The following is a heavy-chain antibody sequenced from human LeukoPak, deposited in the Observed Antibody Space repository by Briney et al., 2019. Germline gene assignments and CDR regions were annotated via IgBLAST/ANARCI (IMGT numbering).Heavy chain of an antibody. CDR2: IIPIFGTA. CDR3: ARERSGGDYFDY. D-gene: IGHD3-10*01. CDR1: GGTFSSYA. V-gene: IGHV1-69*13. J-gene: IGHJ4*02. Sequence: ASVKVSCKASGGTFSSYAIGWVRQAPGQGLEWMGGIIPIFGTANYAQKFQGRVTITADESTSTAYMELSSLRSGDTAVYYCARERSGGDYFDYWGQGTLVTVSS.